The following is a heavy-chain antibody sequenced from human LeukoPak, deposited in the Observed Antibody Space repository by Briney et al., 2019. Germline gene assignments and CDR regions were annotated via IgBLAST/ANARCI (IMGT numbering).Heavy chain of an antibody. V-gene: IGHV3-30-3*01. J-gene: IGHJ5*02. CDR1: GFTFSHYA. Sequence: PGGSLRLSCAASGFTFSHYAMHWVRQAPGKGLEWVAVISYHGIDKYYADSVKGRFTISRDNSKNALYLQMNSLRPEDTAVYYCARAGEDVVLGPAPVGGSPYNWFAPWGQGTLVTVSS. CDR2: ISYHGIDK. D-gene: IGHD2-2*01. CDR3: ARAGEDVVLGPAPVGGSPYNWFAP.